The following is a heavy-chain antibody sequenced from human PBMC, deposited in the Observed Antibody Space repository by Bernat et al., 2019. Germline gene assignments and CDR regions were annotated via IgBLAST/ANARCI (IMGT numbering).Heavy chain of an antibody. J-gene: IGHJ6*02. Sequence: VQLVESGGSLIEPGRSLRLSCAASGFIFNDYAMHWVRQAPGKGLEWVAVVSYDGRNKYYADSVQARFIISRDDSENTLYLQMDSLKSEDTAVYYCVRDGAALYYYHGMDVWGRGTTVTVSS. D-gene: IGHD6-25*01. CDR2: VSYDGRNK. V-gene: IGHV3-30*04. CDR1: GFIFNDYA. CDR3: VRDGAALYYYHGMDV.